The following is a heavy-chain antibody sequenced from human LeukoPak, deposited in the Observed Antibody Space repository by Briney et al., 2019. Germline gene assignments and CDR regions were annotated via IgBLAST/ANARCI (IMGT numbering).Heavy chain of an antibody. CDR1: GGSFSGYY. J-gene: IGHJ6*03. Sequence: SETLSLTCAVYGGSFSGYYWSWIRQPPGKGLEWVGEINHSGSTNYNPSLKSRVTISVDTSKNQFSLTLSSVTAADTAVYYCARLPKYYDYVWGSYRSSYMDVWGKGTTVTISS. CDR2: INHSGST. V-gene: IGHV4-34*01. D-gene: IGHD3-16*02. CDR3: ARLPKYYDYVWGSYRSSYMDV.